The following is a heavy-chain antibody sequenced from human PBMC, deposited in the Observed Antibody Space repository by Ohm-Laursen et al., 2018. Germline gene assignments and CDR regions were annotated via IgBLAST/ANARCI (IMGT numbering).Heavy chain of an antibody. CDR3: ARGFSGWWGRIDF. V-gene: IGHV4-34*01. J-gene: IGHJ4*02. CDR1: GGSFSGYY. D-gene: IGHD6-19*01. CDR2: INHSRST. Sequence: GTLSLTCAVYGGSFSGYYWNWIRQPPGKGLEWIGEINHSRSTKYNSSFKSRVTISVDTSKNQFSLKLSSVTAADTAVYYCARGFSGWWGRIDFWGQGILVTVSS.